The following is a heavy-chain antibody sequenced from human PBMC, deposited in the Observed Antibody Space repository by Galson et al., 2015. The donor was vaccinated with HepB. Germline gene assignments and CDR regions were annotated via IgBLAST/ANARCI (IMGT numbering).Heavy chain of an antibody. Sequence: QSGAEVKKPGESLKISCQVSGNYFSSQWIGWVRQMPGKGLEGMGIIYPGDSDTRYSPSFQGQVTISADKSISTAYLQWSSLKASDAAMYYCAGARGFGGSTLYYYAMNVWGQGTTVTVSS. CDR1: GNYFSSQW. V-gene: IGHV5-51*01. CDR2: IYPGDSDT. D-gene: IGHD1-7*01. CDR3: AGARGFGGSTLYYYAMNV. J-gene: IGHJ6*02.